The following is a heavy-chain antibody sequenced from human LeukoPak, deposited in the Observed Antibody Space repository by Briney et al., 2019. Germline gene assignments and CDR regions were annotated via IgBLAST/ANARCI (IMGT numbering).Heavy chain of an antibody. Sequence: GGSLSHSCAASGFTFSSYAMSWVRQAPGKGLEWVSAISGSGGSTYYADSVKGRFTISRDNSKNTLYLQMNSLRAEDTAVNYCAKDKVGRGFDYWGQGTLVTVSS. CDR2: ISGSGGST. J-gene: IGHJ4*02. D-gene: IGHD1-26*01. CDR1: GFTFSSYA. CDR3: AKDKVGRGFDY. V-gene: IGHV3-23*01.